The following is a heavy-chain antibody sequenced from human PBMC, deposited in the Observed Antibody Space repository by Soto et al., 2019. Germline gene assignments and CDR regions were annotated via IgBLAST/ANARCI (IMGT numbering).Heavy chain of an antibody. Sequence: QVQLVESGGGLVKPGGFLKLSCAASGFTFSDFYINWIRQAPGKGLEWVSYISSSGIYPLYADSVKGRFTISRDNANNSLSLHMNSLRVGDTGVYYCARQQRSGWIDYWGQGTLVTVSS. V-gene: IGHV3-11*01. J-gene: IGHJ4*02. CDR3: ARQQRSGWIDY. CDR2: ISSSGIYP. D-gene: IGHD6-19*01. CDR1: GFTFSDFY.